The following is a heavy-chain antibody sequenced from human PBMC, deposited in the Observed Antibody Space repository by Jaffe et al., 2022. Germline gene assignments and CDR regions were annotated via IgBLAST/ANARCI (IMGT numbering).Heavy chain of an antibody. J-gene: IGHJ6*03. V-gene: IGHV4-38-2*01. D-gene: IGHD3-9*01. CDR2: IYHSGST. CDR3: ARCFGLLRYFDWLPYPSYYMDV. Sequence: QVQLQESGPGLVKPSETLSLTCAVSGYSISSGYYWGWIRQPPGKGLEWIGSIYHSGSTYYNPSLKSRVTISVDTSKNQFSLKLSSVTAADTAVYYCARCFGLLRYFDWLPYPSYYMDVWGKGTTVTVSS. CDR1: GYSISSGYY.